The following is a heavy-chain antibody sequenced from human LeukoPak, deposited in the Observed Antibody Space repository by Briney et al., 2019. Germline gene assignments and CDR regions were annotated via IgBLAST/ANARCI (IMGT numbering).Heavy chain of an antibody. V-gene: IGHV1-69*01. CDR1: GGTFSSYA. D-gene: IGHD6-19*01. J-gene: IGHJ4*02. Sequence: SVKVSCKASGGTFSSYAISWVRQAPGQGLEWMGGIIPIFGTANYAQKFQGRVTITADESTSTAYMELSSLRSEDTAVYYCARDRGQAVATTFYYFDYWGQGTLVAVSS. CDR2: IIPIFGTA. CDR3: ARDRGQAVATTFYYFDY.